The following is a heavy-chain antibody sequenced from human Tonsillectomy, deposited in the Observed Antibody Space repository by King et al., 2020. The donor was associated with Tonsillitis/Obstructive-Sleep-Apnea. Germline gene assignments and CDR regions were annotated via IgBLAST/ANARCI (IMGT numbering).Heavy chain of an antibody. CDR3: ARDESVAGVH. D-gene: IGHD1-1*01. CDR2: ISNYGSKT. V-gene: IGHV3-30*01. J-gene: IGHJ4*02. Sequence: VQLVESGGGVVQPGRSLRLSCAASGFTFSSYAMHGVRQAPGKGLEWVAVISNYGSKTYYADSVKGRFTISRDNSKNTLYLQMNSLRAEDTAVYYCARDESVAGVHWGQGTLVTVSS. CDR1: GFTFSSYA.